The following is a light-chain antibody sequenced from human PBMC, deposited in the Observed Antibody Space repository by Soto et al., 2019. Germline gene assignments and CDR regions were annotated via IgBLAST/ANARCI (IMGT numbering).Light chain of an antibody. V-gene: IGLV2-14*01. CDR2: EVT. Sequence: QSALTQPASVSGSPGQSITISCTGTTSDIDNYNYVSRYQQHPGKAPKIMIYEVTNRPSGISKRFSGSKSGNTASLTISGLQADDEADYYCSSYTSSSTVVFGGGTKLTVL. CDR3: SSYTSSSTVV. J-gene: IGLJ2*01. CDR1: TSDIDNYNY.